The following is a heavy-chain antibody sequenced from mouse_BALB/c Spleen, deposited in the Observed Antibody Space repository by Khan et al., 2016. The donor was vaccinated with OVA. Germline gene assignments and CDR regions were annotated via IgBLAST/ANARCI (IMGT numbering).Heavy chain of an antibody. J-gene: IGHJ3*01. V-gene: IGHV5-9*02. CDR3: ARPSYYGNPWFTY. Sequence: EVELVESGGGLVKPGGSLKLSCAPSGFAFSSYDMSWVRQTPEKRLEWVATISGTGIYTYYPDSVKGRFIISRDNARNTLYLQMSSLRSEDTALYYGARPSYYGNPWFTYWGQGTLVTVSA. CDR1: GFAFSSYD. CDR2: ISGTGIYT. D-gene: IGHD2-10*01.